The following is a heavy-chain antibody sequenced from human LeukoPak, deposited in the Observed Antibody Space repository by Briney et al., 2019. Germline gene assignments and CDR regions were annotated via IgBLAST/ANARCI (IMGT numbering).Heavy chain of an antibody. CDR3: ARAGVVVAATRYYYYMDV. J-gene: IGHJ6*03. Sequence: ASVKVSCKASGYTFTSYYMHWVRQAPGQGLEWMGIINPSGGSTSYAQKFQGRVTMTRDMSTSTVYMELSRLRSDDTAVYYCARAGVVVAATRYYYYMDVWGKGTTVTISS. CDR2: INPSGGST. V-gene: IGHV1-46*01. D-gene: IGHD2-15*01. CDR1: GYTFTSYY.